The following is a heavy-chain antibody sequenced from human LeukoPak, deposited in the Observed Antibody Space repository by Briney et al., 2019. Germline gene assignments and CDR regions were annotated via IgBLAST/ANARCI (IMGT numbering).Heavy chain of an antibody. V-gene: IGHV3-33*01. CDR2: IWYDGSNK. J-gene: IGHJ4*02. CDR3: ARDTVAAGGRYFDH. D-gene: IGHD6-13*01. Sequence: GGSLRLSCAASGFTFSDYGMHWVRQTPGRGLEWVAAIWYDGSNKYYADSVEGRFTISRDNSKNTLYLQMNSLRGEDMALYYCARDTVAAGGRYFDHWGQGTLVTVSS. CDR1: GFTFSDYG.